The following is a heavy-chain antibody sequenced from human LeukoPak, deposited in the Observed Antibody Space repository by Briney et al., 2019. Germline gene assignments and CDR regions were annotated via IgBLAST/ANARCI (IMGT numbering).Heavy chain of an antibody. CDR2: IYSGGRI. D-gene: IGHD1-26*01. CDR1: GFTVSNNY. J-gene: IGHJ6*02. CDR3: ARELHAGGRLYYGMDV. Sequence: SGGSLRLSCAASGFTVSNNYMTWVRQAPGKGLEWVSVIYSGGRIYYADSVRGRFTISRDNSKNTLYLQMNSLRAEDTAVYYCARELHAGGRLYYGMDVWGQGTTVTVSS. V-gene: IGHV3-53*01.